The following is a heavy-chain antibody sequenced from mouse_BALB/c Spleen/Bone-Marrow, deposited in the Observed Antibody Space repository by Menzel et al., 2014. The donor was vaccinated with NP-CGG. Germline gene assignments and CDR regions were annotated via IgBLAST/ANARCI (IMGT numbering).Heavy chain of an antibody. CDR3: ARLNYYGNLFV. CDR1: GFDFSRYW. V-gene: IGHV4-1*02. Sequence: EVKLMESGGGLVQPGGSLKLSCAASGFDFSRYWMSWVRQAPGKGLEWIGEINPHSSTINYTPSLKDKFIISRDNAKNTPYLQMSKVRSEDTALYYCARLNYYGNLFVWGAGTTVTVSS. J-gene: IGHJ1*01. D-gene: IGHD1-1*01. CDR2: INPHSSTI.